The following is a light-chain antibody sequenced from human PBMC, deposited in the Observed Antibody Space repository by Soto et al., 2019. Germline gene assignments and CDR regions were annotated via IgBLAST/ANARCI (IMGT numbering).Light chain of an antibody. CDR1: QSVSRN. V-gene: IGKV3-11*01. CDR3: QQRSSWPIT. CDR2: GAS. J-gene: IGKJ5*01. Sequence: EIMMTQSPATLSVSPGERATLSLRASQSVSRNLAWYQQKPGQAPRLLIYGASSRATGIPDRFSGSGSGTDFTVTISRLEPEDFAVYYCQQRSSWPITFGQGTRLEI.